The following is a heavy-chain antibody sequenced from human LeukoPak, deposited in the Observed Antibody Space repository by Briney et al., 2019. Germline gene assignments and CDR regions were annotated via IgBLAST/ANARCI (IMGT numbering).Heavy chain of an antibody. CDR3: AKSPDDYGENY. CDR1: GFTFSNYN. V-gene: IGHV3-48*01. CDR2: ISDGSSTI. J-gene: IGHJ4*02. D-gene: IGHD4-17*01. Sequence: GGSLRLSCAASGFTFSNYNLTWVRQAPGKGLEWVSYISDGSSTIYYADSVRGRFTISRDNAKNSLYLQMNSLRAEDTAVYYCAKSPDDYGENYWGQGTLVTVSS.